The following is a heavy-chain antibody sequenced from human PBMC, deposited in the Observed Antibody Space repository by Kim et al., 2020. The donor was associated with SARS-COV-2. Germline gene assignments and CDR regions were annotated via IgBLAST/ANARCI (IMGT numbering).Heavy chain of an antibody. J-gene: IGHJ4*02. CDR2: ISYDGSNK. CDR3: ARDRYYDFWSGPQEDY. D-gene: IGHD3-3*01. Sequence: GGSLRLSCAASGFTFSSYAMHWVRQAPGKGLEWVAVISYDGSNKYYADSVKGRFTISRDNSKNTLYLQMNSLRAEDTAVYYCARDRYYDFWSGPQEDYWGQGTLVTVSS. V-gene: IGHV3-30-3*01. CDR1: GFTFSSYA.